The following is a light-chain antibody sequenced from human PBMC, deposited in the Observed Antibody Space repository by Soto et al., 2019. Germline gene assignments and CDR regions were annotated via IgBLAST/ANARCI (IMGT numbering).Light chain of an antibody. CDR1: QGISSY. CDR2: AAS. V-gene: IGKV1-8*01. Sequence: AIRMTQSPSSFSASTGDRVTITCRASQGISSYLAWYQQKPGKAPKLLIYAASTLQSVVPSRFSGSGSGTDFTLTISCLQSEDFATYYGQQYYSYPFTYGPGTKVDIK. CDR3: QQYYSYPFT. J-gene: IGKJ3*01.